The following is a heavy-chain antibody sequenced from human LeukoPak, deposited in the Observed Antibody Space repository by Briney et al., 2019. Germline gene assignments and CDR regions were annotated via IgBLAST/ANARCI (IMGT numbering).Heavy chain of an antibody. Sequence: ASVKVSCKASGYTFTSYGISWVRQAPGQGLEWMGWIGAYNGNTNYAQKLQGRVTMTTDTSTSTAYMELRSLRSDDTAVYYCARASNRVRHNWFDPWGQGTLVTVSS. CDR2: IGAYNGNT. CDR3: ARASNRVRHNWFDP. J-gene: IGHJ5*02. D-gene: IGHD1-1*01. CDR1: GYTFTSYG. V-gene: IGHV1-18*01.